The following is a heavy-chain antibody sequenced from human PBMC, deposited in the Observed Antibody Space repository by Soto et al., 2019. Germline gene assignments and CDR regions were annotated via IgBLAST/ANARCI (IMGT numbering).Heavy chain of an antibody. CDR2: IYYSGST. D-gene: IGHD4-17*01. V-gene: IGHV4-59*01. Sequence: SETLSLTCIVSGSSISGYYWSWIRQPPGKGLEWIGNIYYSGSTNYNPSRKSRVTISVDTPKNQFSLKLNSVTAADTAVYYCARVGGYYGDYPNFDYWGQGTLVTVS. CDR3: ARVGGYYGDYPNFDY. CDR1: GSSISGYY. J-gene: IGHJ4*02.